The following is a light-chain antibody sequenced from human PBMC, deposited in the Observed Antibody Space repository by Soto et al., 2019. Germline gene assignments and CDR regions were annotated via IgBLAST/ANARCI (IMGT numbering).Light chain of an antibody. CDR2: DAS. V-gene: IGKV1-33*01. Sequence: DIQMAQSPSSLSAFVGDRVTITCPASQDISNYLNWYQQKPGKAPKILIYDASNLETGVPSRFSGSRYGTDFTFTISSLQPEDIATYYCQQYDNLPSINFGQGTRLEIK. J-gene: IGKJ5*01. CDR3: QQYDNLPSIN. CDR1: QDISNY.